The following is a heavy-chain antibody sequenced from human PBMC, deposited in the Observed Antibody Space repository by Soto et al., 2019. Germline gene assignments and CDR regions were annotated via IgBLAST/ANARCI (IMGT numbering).Heavy chain of an antibody. CDR3: VRGGGGGLLDX. CDR2: ISPGSRYP. V-gene: IGHV3-11*06. D-gene: IGHD2-15*01. CDR1: GFTFGDSY. J-gene: IGHJ5*02. Sequence: PGGSLRLSCAGSGFTFGDSYMSWIRQAPGKGLEWLSYISPGSRYPAYAYSVKVRFTISRDNDKRSLYLQMMSLTAEDTAIYYCVRGGGGGLLDXWGQGTKVTV.